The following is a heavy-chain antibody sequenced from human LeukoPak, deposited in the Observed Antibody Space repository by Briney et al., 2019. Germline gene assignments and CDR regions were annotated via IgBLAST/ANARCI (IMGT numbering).Heavy chain of an antibody. J-gene: IGHJ4*02. Sequence: GRSLRLSCAASGFTFSHYGIHWVRQAPGQGLEWLALIWYDGSKKYYADSVKGLFTISRDNTNNTLYLQLNSLRADDTAVYYCARAHSSSSTFDLWGQGTLVTVSS. CDR2: IWYDGSKK. CDR3: ARAHSSSSTFDL. D-gene: IGHD6-6*01. CDR1: GFTFSHYG. V-gene: IGHV3-33*01.